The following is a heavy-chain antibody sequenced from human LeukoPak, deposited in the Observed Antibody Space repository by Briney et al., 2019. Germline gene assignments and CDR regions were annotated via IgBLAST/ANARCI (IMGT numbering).Heavy chain of an antibody. Sequence: ASVKVSCKASGYTFTSYDINWVRQATGQGLGWMGWMNPNSGNAGYAQKFQGRVTMTRNTSISTAYMELSSLRSGDTAVYYCARGRYDFWSGYSVDYWGQGTLVTVSS. CDR2: MNPNSGNA. CDR1: GYTFTSYD. D-gene: IGHD3-3*01. J-gene: IGHJ4*02. CDR3: ARGRYDFWSGYSVDY. V-gene: IGHV1-8*01.